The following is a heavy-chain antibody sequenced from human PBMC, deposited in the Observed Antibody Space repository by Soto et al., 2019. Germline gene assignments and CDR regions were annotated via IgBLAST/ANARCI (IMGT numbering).Heavy chain of an antibody. D-gene: IGHD6-6*01. V-gene: IGHV1-18*01. CDR2: VNTYNCNP. CDR3: ASKGQYRKGWQSLDD. J-gene: IGHJ4*02. Sequence: QVQLVQSGVEVKKPWASGKVSCKASGYTFTNYAISWVRQAPGRGLEWMGWVNTYNCNPNYAHIFQDRITTPTNASTCIAYEQLGSQKSDHSAVYYCASKGQYRKGWQSLDDWGQGILV. CDR1: GYTFTNYA.